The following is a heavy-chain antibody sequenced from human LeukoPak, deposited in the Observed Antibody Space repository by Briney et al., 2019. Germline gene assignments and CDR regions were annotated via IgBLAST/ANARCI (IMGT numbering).Heavy chain of an antibody. D-gene: IGHD2-2*01. CDR3: ARLFCSSTSCYRMGRYYYYGMDV. Sequence: PSETLSLTCTVSGGSISSYYWSWIRQPPGKGLEWIGYIYYSGSTNYNPSLKSRVTISVDTSKNQFSLKLSSVTAVDTAVYYCARLFCSSTSCYRMGRYYYYGMDVWGQGTTVTVSS. CDR2: IYYSGST. J-gene: IGHJ6*02. CDR1: GGSISSYY. V-gene: IGHV4-59*08.